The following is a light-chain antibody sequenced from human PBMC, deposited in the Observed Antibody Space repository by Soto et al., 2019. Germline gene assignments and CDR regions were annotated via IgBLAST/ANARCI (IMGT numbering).Light chain of an antibody. Sequence: QSALTQPASVSGSPGQSITISCTGTSSDVGGYNYVSWYQQHPGKAPKLMIYEVSNRPSGVSNRFSGSKSGNTASLTISGIQAEDEADYYCSSYTSSSTPYVFGTGTKLIVL. CDR2: EVS. CDR1: SSDVGGYNY. J-gene: IGLJ1*01. V-gene: IGLV2-14*01. CDR3: SSYTSSSTPYV.